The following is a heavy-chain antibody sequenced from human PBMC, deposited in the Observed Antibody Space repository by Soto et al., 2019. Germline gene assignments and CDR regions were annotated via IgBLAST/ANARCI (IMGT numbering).Heavy chain of an antibody. CDR1: GFTFSSYG. J-gene: IGHJ6*02. Sequence: QVQLVESGGGVVQPGRSLRLSCAASGFTFSSYGMHWVRQAPGKGLEWVAVISYDGSNKYYADSGKGRFTISRDNSKNTLYLQMNSLRAEDTAVYYCAKDLNYYYYYYGMDVWGQGTTVTVSS. CDR3: AKDLNYYYYYYGMDV. V-gene: IGHV3-30*18. CDR2: ISYDGSNK. D-gene: IGHD1-1*01.